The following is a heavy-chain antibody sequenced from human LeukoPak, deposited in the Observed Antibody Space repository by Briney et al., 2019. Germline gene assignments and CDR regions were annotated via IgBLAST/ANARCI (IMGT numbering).Heavy chain of an antibody. Sequence: PSETLSLTCTVSGGSVSSADYYWSWIRHPPGKALEWIGYIYHTGSNNYKYSLKSRVTISVDTSKNQFSLKLSSVTAADTAVYYCARIQWLVRFDYWGQGTLVTVSS. V-gene: IGHV4-61*08. CDR1: GGSVSSADYY. D-gene: IGHD6-19*01. CDR2: IYHTGSN. J-gene: IGHJ4*02. CDR3: ARIQWLVRFDY.